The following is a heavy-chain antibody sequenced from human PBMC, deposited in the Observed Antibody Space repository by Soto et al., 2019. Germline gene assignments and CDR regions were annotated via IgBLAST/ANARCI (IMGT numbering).Heavy chain of an antibody. Sequence: QVHLVQSGGEVKKPGASVIVSCKTSGYNLSTYTINWVRQAPGHGLEWIGGISAKNGNTDSPRKFQGRVTVTMDTSTTTSCMEVRNLRSDDTAVYYCASGYFDHFFDFWGQGTLVTVSS. D-gene: IGHD3-22*01. V-gene: IGHV1-18*04. J-gene: IGHJ4*02. CDR2: ISAKNGNT. CDR1: GYNLSTYT. CDR3: ASGYFDHFFDF.